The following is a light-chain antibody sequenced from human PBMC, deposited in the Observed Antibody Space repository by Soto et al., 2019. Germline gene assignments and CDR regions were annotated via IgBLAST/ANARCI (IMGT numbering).Light chain of an antibody. CDR3: QQYGSYPLT. CDR2: KAS. Sequence: DIQMTQSPSTLSASVGDRVTITCRASQGVSSWLAWYQQKPGKAPNLLIYKASSLKSGVPSRFNGSGSGTEFTLTISSLQPDDFSTYYCQQYGSYPLTCGGGTKVDIK. CDR1: QGVSSW. V-gene: IGKV1-5*03. J-gene: IGKJ4*01.